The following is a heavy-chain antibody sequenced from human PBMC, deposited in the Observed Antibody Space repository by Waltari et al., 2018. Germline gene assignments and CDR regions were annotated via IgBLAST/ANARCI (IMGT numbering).Heavy chain of an antibody. CDR3: ATTPPPKTYYYDSSGQNYAFDI. J-gene: IGHJ3*02. CDR2: IIPNSGGT. V-gene: IGHV1-2*02. Sequence: QVQLVQSGAEVKKPGSSVKVSCKASGGTFSSYAISWVRQAPGQGLEWMGGIIPNSGGTNYAQKFQGRVTMTRDTSISTAYMELSSLRSEDTAVYYCATTPPPKTYYYDSSGQNYAFDIWGQGTMVIVSS. CDR1: GGTFSSYA. D-gene: IGHD3-22*01.